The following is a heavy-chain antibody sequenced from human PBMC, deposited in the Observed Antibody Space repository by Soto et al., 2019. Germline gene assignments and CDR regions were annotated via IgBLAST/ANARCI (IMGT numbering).Heavy chain of an antibody. CDR1: GLTFLSYW. J-gene: IGHJ4*02. CDR2: IDGDGSEK. CDR3: ATGPLDY. D-gene: IGHD3-10*01. V-gene: IGHV3-7*03. Sequence: WGSLRLSCTVTGLTFLSYWMNWVRQAPGGGLEWVANIDGDGSEKTYADSIRGRFTISRNNVKNSLDLQMSNLRVGDTAMYYCATGPLDYWGRGTLVTVSS.